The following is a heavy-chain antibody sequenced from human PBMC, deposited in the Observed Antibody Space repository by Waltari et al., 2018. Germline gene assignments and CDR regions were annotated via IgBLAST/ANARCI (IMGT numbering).Heavy chain of an antibody. CDR1: GFTFSSYS. D-gene: IGHD3-22*01. J-gene: IGHJ1*01. CDR3: ARPYYYDSSGYYKPLAAEYFQH. V-gene: IGHV3-21*01. CDR2: ISSSSSYI. Sequence: EVQLVESGGGLVKPGGSLRLSCAASGFTFSSYSMNWVRQAPGKGLEWVSSISSSSSYIYYADSVKGRFTISRDNAKNSLYLQMNSLRAEDTAVYYCARPYYYDSSGYYKPLAAEYFQHWGQGTLVTVSS.